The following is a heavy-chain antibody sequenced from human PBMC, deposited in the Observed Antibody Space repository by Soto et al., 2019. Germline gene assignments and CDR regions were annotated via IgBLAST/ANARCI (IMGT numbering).Heavy chain of an antibody. V-gene: IGHV3-23*01. J-gene: IGHJ4*02. D-gene: IGHD3-22*01. CDR3: AREVLPDSTFDY. CDR1: GFTFSSYA. CDR2: ISGSGGRT. Sequence: EVQLLESGGGLVQPGGSLRLSCAASGFTFSSYAMSWVRQAPGKGLEWVSAISGSGGRTYYADSVKGRFTISRDNSKNTLYLKMNSLRAEDMAVYYCAREVLPDSTFDYWGQGTLVTVSS.